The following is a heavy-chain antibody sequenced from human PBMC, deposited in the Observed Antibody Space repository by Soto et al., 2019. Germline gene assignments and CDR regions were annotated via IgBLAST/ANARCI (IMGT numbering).Heavy chain of an antibody. CDR3: ARGGYIVVVPAARDYYYYGMDV. CDR2: INHSGST. J-gene: IGHJ6*02. CDR1: GGSFSGYY. D-gene: IGHD2-2*01. V-gene: IGHV4-34*01. Sequence: SETLSLTCAVYGGSFSGYYWSWIRQPPGKGLEWIGEINHSGSTNYNPSLKSRVTISVDTSKNQFSLKLSSVTAADTAVYYCARGGYIVVVPAARDYYYYGMDVWGQGTTVTVSS.